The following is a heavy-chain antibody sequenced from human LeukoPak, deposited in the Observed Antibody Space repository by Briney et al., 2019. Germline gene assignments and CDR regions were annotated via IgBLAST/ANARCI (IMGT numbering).Heavy chain of an antibody. Sequence: KASQTLSLTCTVSGGSISSGDYYWSWIRQPSGKGLEWIGYIYYSGSTYYNPSLKSRVTISVDTSKNQFSLKLSSVTAADTAVYYCARDLLNEGNHLDYWGQGTLVTVSS. J-gene: IGHJ4*02. CDR2: IYYSGST. D-gene: IGHD4-23*01. CDR3: ARDLLNEGNHLDY. CDR1: GGSISSGDYY. V-gene: IGHV4-30-4*01.